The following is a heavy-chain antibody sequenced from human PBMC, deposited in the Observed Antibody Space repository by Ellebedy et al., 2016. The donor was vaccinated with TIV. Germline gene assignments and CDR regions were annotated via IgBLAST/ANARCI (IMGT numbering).Heavy chain of an antibody. CDR1: GGTFSSCA. Sequence: SVKVSCXASGGTFSSCAISWVRQAPGQGLEWMGRIIPLLGTPNYAQRFQGRVMITADRSTSTVYMELSSLRFDDTANYYCARVDQWQGFDPWGQGTLVTVSS. D-gene: IGHD6-19*01. CDR3: ARVDQWQGFDP. J-gene: IGHJ5*02. V-gene: IGHV1-69*04. CDR2: IIPLLGTP.